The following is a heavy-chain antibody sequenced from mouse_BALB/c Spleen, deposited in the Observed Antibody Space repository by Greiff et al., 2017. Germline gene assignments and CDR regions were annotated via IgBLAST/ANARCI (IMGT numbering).Heavy chain of an antibody. CDR3: AGGPGSSYYYAMDY. CDR2: ISSGGTT. Sequence: EVQLVESGGGLVKPGGSLKLSCAASGFTFSTFAMSWVRQTPEKRLEWVASISSGGTTYYPDSMKGRFTISRDNARNILYLQMSSLRSEDTAMYYCAGGPGSSYYYAMDYWGQGTSVTVSS. D-gene: IGHD1-1*01. CDR1: GFTFSTFA. V-gene: IGHV5-6-5*01. J-gene: IGHJ4*01.